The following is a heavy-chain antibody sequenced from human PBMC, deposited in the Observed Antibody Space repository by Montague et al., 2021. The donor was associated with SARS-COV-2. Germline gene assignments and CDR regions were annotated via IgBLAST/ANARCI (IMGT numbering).Heavy chain of an antibody. J-gene: IGHJ4*02. CDR3: ARLGITLGGVIVIRYYFDF. CDR2: ISYSATS. V-gene: IGHV4-59*04. D-gene: IGHD3-16*02. Sequence: SETLSLTCAVYSGSLSGYYWSWIRQPPGKGLEWIGSISYSATSYSNPSLKSRVTMSVDTSRNQLSLDLSSVTVADTAVYYCARLGITLGGVIVIRYYFDFWGQGTLVTVSS. CDR1: SGSLSGYY.